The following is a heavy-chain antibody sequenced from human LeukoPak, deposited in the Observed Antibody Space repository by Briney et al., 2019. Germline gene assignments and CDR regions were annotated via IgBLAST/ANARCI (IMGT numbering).Heavy chain of an antibody. Sequence: GASVKVSCKASGYTFTSYGISWVRQAPGQGLEWMGWISAYNGNTNYAQKLQGRVTMTTDTSTSTAYMELRSLRSDDTAVYHCAREGYCTNGVCYTWGFDYWGQGTLVTVSS. V-gene: IGHV1-18*01. CDR1: GYTFTSYG. CDR2: ISAYNGNT. D-gene: IGHD2-8*01. CDR3: AREGYCTNGVCYTWGFDY. J-gene: IGHJ4*02.